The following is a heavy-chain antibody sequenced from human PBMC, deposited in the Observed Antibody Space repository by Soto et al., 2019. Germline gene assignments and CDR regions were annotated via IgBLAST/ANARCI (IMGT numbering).Heavy chain of an antibody. Sequence: QVQLQESGPGLVKPSGTLSLTCALSAASIITDNWWSWVRQPPGKEMEWIGEIYHSGNTNFNPSVKSRVTISVDTSNNQFSLTVSSVTAADTAIYYCARASASSKLRGVVINWGQGTLVTVSS. D-gene: IGHD3-10*01. J-gene: IGHJ4*02. V-gene: IGHV4-4*02. CDR3: ARASASSKLRGVVIN. CDR1: AASIITDNW. CDR2: IYHSGNT.